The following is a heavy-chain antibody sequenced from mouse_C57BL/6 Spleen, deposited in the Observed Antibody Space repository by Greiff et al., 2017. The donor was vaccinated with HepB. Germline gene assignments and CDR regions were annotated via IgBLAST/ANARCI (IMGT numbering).Heavy chain of an antibody. D-gene: IGHD2-3*01. Sequence: QVQLKESGPELVKPGASVKISCKASGYAFSSSWMNWVKQRPGKGLEWIGRIYPGDGDTNYNGKFKGKATLTADKSSSTAYMQLSSLTSEDSAVYFCARFDDGYYYAMDYWGQGTSVTVSS. V-gene: IGHV1-82*01. CDR1: GYAFSSSW. J-gene: IGHJ4*01. CDR3: ARFDDGYYYAMDY. CDR2: IYPGDGDT.